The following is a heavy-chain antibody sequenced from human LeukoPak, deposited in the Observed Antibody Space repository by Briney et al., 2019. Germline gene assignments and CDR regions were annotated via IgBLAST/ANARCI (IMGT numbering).Heavy chain of an antibody. CDR3: ARDRGSSSISNYYMDV. Sequence: GASVKVSCKASGCTFTSYYMHWVRQAPGQGLEWMGIINPSGGSTSYAQKFQGRVTMTRDTSTSTVYMELSSLRSEDTAVYYCARDRGSSSISNYYMDVWGKGTTVTVSS. CDR1: GCTFTSYY. D-gene: IGHD6-6*01. J-gene: IGHJ6*03. V-gene: IGHV1-46*01. CDR2: INPSGGST.